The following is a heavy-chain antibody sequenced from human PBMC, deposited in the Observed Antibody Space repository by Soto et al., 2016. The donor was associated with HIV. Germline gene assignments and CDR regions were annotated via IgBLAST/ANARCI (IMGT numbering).Heavy chain of an antibody. J-gene: IGHJ6*02. CDR3: GKDVHWWAMDV. V-gene: IGHV3-23*01. CDR1: GFTFSNFY. Sequence: EVFLLESGGGLVQPGGSLRLSCAASGFTFSNFYPAWVRQAPGKGPEWVSGISPEGDRTYYADSVKGRFIISRDNSKNTLFLQMNSLRGDDTAVYYCGKDVHWWAMDVWGQGTTVTVSS. D-gene: IGHD2-8*02. CDR2: ISPEGDRT.